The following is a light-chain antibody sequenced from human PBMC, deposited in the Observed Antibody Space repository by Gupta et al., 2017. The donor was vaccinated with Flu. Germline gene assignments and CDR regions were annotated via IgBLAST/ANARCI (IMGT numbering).Light chain of an antibody. V-gene: IGKV1-5*03. J-gene: IGKJ1*01. CDR2: MAS. CDR1: QSITTW. CDR3: LRYYTHPRT. Sequence: PSTLSASVGDRVTITCRARQSITTWLAWHQQKPVKAPIRLFYMASNLDTGVPSRFRGSGSGTEFTLTMSILHPDDFATYYCLRYYTHPRTFGQGTMVEI.